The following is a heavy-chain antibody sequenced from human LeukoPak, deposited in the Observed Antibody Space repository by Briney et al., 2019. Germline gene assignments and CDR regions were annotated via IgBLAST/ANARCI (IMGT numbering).Heavy chain of an antibody. CDR1: GFTFSGSA. J-gene: IGHJ4*02. V-gene: IGHV3-73*01. CDR3: TRRMPYYDSSGYPKSFDY. D-gene: IGHD3-22*01. Sequence: GGSLRLSCAASGFTFSGSAMHWVRQASGKGLEWVGRIRSKANSYATAYAASVKGRFTISRDDSKNTAYLQMNSLKTEDTAVYYCTRRMPYYDSSGYPKSFDYWGQGTLVTVSS. CDR2: IRSKANSYAT.